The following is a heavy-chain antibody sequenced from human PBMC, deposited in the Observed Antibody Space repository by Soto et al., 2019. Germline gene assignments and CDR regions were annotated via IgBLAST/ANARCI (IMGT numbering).Heavy chain of an antibody. CDR2: ISGSGGST. CDR3: AKWRPTGTTGYYYYYGMDV. CDR1: GFTFSSYA. Sequence: PGGSLRLSCAASGFTFSSYAMSWVRQAPGKGLDWVSAISGSGGSTYYADSVKGRFTISRDNSKNTLYLQMNSLRAEDTAVYYCAKWRPTGTTGYYYYYGMDVWGQGTTVTVSS. J-gene: IGHJ6*02. D-gene: IGHD1-1*01. V-gene: IGHV3-23*01.